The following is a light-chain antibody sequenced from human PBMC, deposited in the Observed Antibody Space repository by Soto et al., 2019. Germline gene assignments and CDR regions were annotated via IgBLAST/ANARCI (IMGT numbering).Light chain of an antibody. Sequence: QSVLTQPPSVSGAPGQRVTISCTGSSSNIGTGYDVHWDQQLLGTAPNLLIYGKSNRPSGVPDRCSGSTSGTSASLSITVIQGEDEADYYCQFYYSSLSAVFGGGTKMTVL. V-gene: IGLV1-40*01. CDR3: QFYYSSLSAV. CDR2: GKS. CDR1: SSNIGTGYD. J-gene: IGLJ2*01.